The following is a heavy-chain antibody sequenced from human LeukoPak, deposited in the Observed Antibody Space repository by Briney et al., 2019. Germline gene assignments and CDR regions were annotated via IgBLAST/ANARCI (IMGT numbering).Heavy chain of an antibody. Sequence: PGGSLRLSCAASGFSFSGFWMNWVRQAPGKGLEWVSYISGRGSTIYYADSVKGRFTISRDNAKNSVYLQMNSLRAEDTAVYYCARENVGLTTAFDYWGQGTLVTVSS. V-gene: IGHV3-48*03. CDR2: ISGRGSTI. J-gene: IGHJ4*02. CDR3: ARENVGLTTAFDY. D-gene: IGHD1-26*01. CDR1: GFSFSGFW.